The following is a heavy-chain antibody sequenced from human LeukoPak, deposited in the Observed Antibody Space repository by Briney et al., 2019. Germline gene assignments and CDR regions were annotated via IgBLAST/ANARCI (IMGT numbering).Heavy chain of an antibody. J-gene: IGHJ6*02. V-gene: IGHV3-30*18. D-gene: IGHD6-19*01. CDR1: GFTFSSYG. Sequence: GGSLRLSCAASGFTFSSYGMHWVRQAPGKGLEWVAVISYDGSNKYYADSVKGRFTISRDNSKNTLYLQMNSLRAEDTAVYYCAKLYSSGWTVAVHYYGMDVWGQGTTVTVSS. CDR3: AKLYSSGWTVAVHYYGMDV. CDR2: ISYDGSNK.